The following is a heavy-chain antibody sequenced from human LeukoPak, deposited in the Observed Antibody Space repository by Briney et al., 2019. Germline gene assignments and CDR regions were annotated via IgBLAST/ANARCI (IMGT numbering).Heavy chain of an antibody. V-gene: IGHV1-8*02. Sequence: GASVTVSCKASGGTFSSYAISWVRQATGQGLEWMGWMNPNSCNTGYAQKFQGRVTMTRNTSISTAYMELSSLRSEDTAVCYCARGEDYGDYGRSDYWGQGTLVTVSS. J-gene: IGHJ4*02. CDR1: GGTFSSYA. CDR2: MNPNSCNT. CDR3: ARGEDYGDYGRSDY. D-gene: IGHD4-17*01.